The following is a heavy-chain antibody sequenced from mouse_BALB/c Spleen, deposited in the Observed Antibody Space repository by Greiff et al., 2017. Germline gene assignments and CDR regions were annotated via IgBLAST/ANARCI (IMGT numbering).Heavy chain of an antibody. CDR1: GYTFTSYT. Sequence: VQLQQSAAELARPGASVKMSCKASGYTFTSYTMHWLKQRPGQSLEWIGYIDPSSGYTEYNQKFKDKTTLTADKSSSTAYMQLSSMTAEDSAVYYSGRDPAYWGQGTLVTVSA. CDR2: IDPSSGYT. V-gene: IGHV1-4*02. CDR3: GRDPAY. J-gene: IGHJ3*01.